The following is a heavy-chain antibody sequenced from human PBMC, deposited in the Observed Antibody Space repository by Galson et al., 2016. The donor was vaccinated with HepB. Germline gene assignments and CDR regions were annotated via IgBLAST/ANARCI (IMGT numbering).Heavy chain of an antibody. V-gene: IGHV3-7*01. CDR1: GFTFSSYW. D-gene: IGHD6-13*01. CDR3: ARDMSSFYNYYYYGMDV. J-gene: IGHJ6*02. Sequence: SLRLSCAASGFTFSSYWMTWVRQAPGKGLEWVASIRQDGSEKYYVDSVRGRFAISRDNAKNSLYLQMSSLRDEDTAVYYCARDMSSFYNYYYYGMDVWGQGTTVTVSS. CDR2: IRQDGSEK.